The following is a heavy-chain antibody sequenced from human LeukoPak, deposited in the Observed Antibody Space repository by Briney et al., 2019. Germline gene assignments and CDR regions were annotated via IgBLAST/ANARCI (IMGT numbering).Heavy chain of an antibody. CDR3: AKAIRRTTWSPDQIFDY. V-gene: IGHV3-43D*04. CDR1: GFTFDDYA. Sequence: GGSLRLSCAASGFTFDDYAMHWARQAPGKGLEWVSLISWDGGSTYYADSVKGRFTISRDNSKNSLYLQMNSLRAEDTALYYCAKAIRRTTWSPDQIFDYWGQGTLVTVSS. J-gene: IGHJ4*02. D-gene: IGHD1-1*01. CDR2: ISWDGGST.